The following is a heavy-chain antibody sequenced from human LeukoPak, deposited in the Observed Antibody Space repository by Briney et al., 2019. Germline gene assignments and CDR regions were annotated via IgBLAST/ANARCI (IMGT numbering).Heavy chain of an antibody. Sequence: SETLSLTCTVSGGSISSHYWSWIQQPPGKGLEWIGYIYYSGSTNYNPSLKSRVTISVDTSKNQFSLKLSSVTAADTAVYYCARGKKYYYDSSGYYSFDYWGQGTLVTVSS. J-gene: IGHJ4*02. D-gene: IGHD3-22*01. CDR3: ARGKKYYYDSSGYYSFDY. CDR2: IYYSGST. V-gene: IGHV4-59*11. CDR1: GGSISSHY.